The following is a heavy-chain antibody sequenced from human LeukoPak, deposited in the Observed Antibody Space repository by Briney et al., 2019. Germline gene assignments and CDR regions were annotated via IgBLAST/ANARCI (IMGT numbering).Heavy chain of an antibody. Sequence: ASVKVSCKASGYTFTSYGISWVRQAPGQGLEWMGWISAYNGNTNYAQKLQGRVTMTTDTSTSTAYMELRSLRSDDTAVYYCARGQSFANTAMGLYNWFDPWGQGTLVTVSS. V-gene: IGHV1-18*01. CDR3: ARGQSFANTAMGLYNWFDP. D-gene: IGHD5-18*01. CDR1: GYTFTSYG. J-gene: IGHJ5*02. CDR2: ISAYNGNT.